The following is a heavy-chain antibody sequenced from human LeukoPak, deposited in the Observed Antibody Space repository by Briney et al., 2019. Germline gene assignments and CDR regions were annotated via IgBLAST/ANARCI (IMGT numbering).Heavy chain of an antibody. D-gene: IGHD6-19*01. V-gene: IGHV3-33*01. CDR2: IWYDGSNK. J-gene: IGHJ6*02. Sequence: GGSLRLSCAASGFTFSSYGMHWVRQAPGKGLEWVAVIWYDGSNKYYADSVKGRFTISRDNSKNTLYLQMNSLSAEDTAVYYCARTYSSGWYRHVRYYYGMDVWGQGTTVTVSS. CDR1: GFTFSSYG. CDR3: ARTYSSGWYRHVRYYYGMDV.